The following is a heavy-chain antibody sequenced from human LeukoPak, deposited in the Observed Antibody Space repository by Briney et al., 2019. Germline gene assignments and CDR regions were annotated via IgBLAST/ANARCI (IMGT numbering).Heavy chain of an antibody. J-gene: IGHJ6*03. CDR1: KYSISDSLY. V-gene: IGHV4-38-2*02. Sequence: SEPLSLTCSGSKYSISDSLYRGWLRQPPGKGLEWIGSIYRSGSTFYNPSLKSRVTISLDTSKNQFSLKLSSVTAADTAVYFCARGTYGYYMDVWGKGTTVTVSS. CDR3: ARGTYGYYMDV. CDR2: IYRSGST. D-gene: IGHD4-17*01.